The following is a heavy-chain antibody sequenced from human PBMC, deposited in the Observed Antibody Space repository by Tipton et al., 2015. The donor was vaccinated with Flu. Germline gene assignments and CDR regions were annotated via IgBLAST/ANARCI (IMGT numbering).Heavy chain of an antibody. CDR1: GGFISSYY. D-gene: IGHD3-10*02. Sequence: LRLSCTVSGGFISSYYWSWIRQPPGKGLEWIGYIYYSGITNYNPSLKSRVTISVDTSKNQFSLKLSSVTAAYTAVYDCARDQNCSGKLDYWGQGTLVTVSS. V-gene: IGHV4-59*01. CDR3: ARDQNCSGKLDY. CDR2: IYYSGIT. J-gene: IGHJ4*02.